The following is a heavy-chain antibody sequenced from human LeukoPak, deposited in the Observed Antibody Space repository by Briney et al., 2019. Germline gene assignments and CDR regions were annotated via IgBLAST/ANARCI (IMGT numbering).Heavy chain of an antibody. CDR3: ARYCSSTSCTPNWFDP. D-gene: IGHD2-2*01. Sequence: TSENLSLTCTVSGASISSGSHYWSWIRQPAGKGLEWIGRIYTSGSTNYNPSLKSRVTISVDTSENQFSLKLSSVTAADTAVYYCARYCSSTSCTPNWFDPWGQGTLVTVSS. CDR1: GASISSGSHY. J-gene: IGHJ5*02. CDR2: IYTSGST. V-gene: IGHV4-61*02.